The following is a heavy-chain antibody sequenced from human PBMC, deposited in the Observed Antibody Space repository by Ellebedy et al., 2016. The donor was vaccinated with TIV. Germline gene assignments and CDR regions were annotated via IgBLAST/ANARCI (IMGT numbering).Heavy chain of an antibody. V-gene: IGHV3-48*03. Sequence: PGGSLRLSCAASGFNFRNYEMNWVRQAPGKGLEWVSYISSSGSTIYYADSVKGRFTISRDNAKNSLYLQMNSLRAGDTAVYYCARDADMAAAGPYHHYGLDVWGQGTTVTVSS. CDR2: ISSSGSTI. CDR1: GFNFRNYE. D-gene: IGHD6-13*01. J-gene: IGHJ6*02. CDR3: ARDADMAAAGPYHHYGLDV.